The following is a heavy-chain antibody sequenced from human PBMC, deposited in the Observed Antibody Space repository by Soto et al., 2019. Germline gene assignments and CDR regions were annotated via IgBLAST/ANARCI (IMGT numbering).Heavy chain of an antibody. D-gene: IGHD1-20*01. CDR1: GYTFTSYA. V-gene: IGHV1-3*01. CDR2: INAGNGNT. J-gene: IGHJ4*02. Sequence: GASVKVSCKASGYTFTSYAMHWVRQAPGQRLEWMGWINAGNGNTKYSQKFQGRVTITRDTSASTAYMELSSLRSEDTAVYYCARGATVITGTTLGTYWGQGTLVTVSS. CDR3: ARGATVITGTTLGTY.